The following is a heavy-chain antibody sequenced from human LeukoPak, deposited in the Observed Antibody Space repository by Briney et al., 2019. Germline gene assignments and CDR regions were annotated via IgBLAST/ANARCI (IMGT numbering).Heavy chain of an antibody. J-gene: IGHJ6*03. D-gene: IGHD1-14*01. CDR2: LYSDGNT. V-gene: IGHV3-53*01. Sequence: GGSLRLSCAASGFTVITNDMTWVRQAPGKGLEWVSVLYSDGNTKYADSVQGRFTISRDNSKNTLYLQLNSLRAEDAAVYYCVRLEGSINRYYQFHMDVWGEGTTVTVSS. CDR3: VRLEGSINRYYQFHMDV. CDR1: GFTVITND.